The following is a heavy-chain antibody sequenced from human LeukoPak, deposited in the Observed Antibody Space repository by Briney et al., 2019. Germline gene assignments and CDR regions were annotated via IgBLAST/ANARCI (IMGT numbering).Heavy chain of an antibody. D-gene: IGHD1-26*01. CDR2: INPNSGGT. J-gene: IGHJ5*02. V-gene: IGHV1-2*06. CDR3: ARVGVVGATLPYNWFDP. Sequence: GASVKVSCKASGYTFTSNYIHWVRQAPGQGLEWMGRINPNSGGTNYAQKFQGRVAMTRDTSISTAYMELSRLRSDDTAVYYCARVGVVGATLPYNWFDPWGQGTLVTVSS. CDR1: GYTFTSNY.